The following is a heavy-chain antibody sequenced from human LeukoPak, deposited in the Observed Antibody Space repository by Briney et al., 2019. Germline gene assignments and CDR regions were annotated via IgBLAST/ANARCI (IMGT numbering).Heavy chain of an antibody. V-gene: IGHV3-21*01. Sequence: GGSLRLSCAASGFTFSSNSMNWVRQAPGKGLEWVSSISSSSSYIYYADSVKGRFTISRDNAKNSLYLQMNSLRAEDTAVYYCARDREDYFDYWGQGTLVTVSS. D-gene: IGHD1-26*01. J-gene: IGHJ4*02. CDR3: ARDREDYFDY. CDR1: GFTFSSNS. CDR2: ISSSSSYI.